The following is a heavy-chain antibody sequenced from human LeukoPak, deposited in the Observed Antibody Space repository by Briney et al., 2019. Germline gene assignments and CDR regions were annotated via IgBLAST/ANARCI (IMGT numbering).Heavy chain of an antibody. V-gene: IGHV1-69*05. D-gene: IGHD2-2*01. CDR1: GGTFSSYA. CDR2: VMPIFGTA. CDR3: ARELCSSTSWYFDY. Sequence: SVKVSCKASGGTFSSYAISWGRQAPGQRLEWTGGVMPIFGTANYAQKFQGRVTITTDESTSTAYMELSSLRSEDTAVYYCARELCSSTSWYFDYSGQGTLVSASS. J-gene: IGHJ4*02.